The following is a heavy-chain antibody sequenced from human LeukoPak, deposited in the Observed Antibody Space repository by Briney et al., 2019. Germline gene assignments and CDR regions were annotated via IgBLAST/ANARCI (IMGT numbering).Heavy chain of an antibody. V-gene: IGHV3-11*04. D-gene: IGHD3-22*01. CDR2: ISTSGTSI. CDR3: ARRPYYYDSLDY. J-gene: IGHJ4*02. CDR1: GFTFSDYY. Sequence: GGSLRLSCAASGFTFSDYYMSWIRQAPGTGLEWVSYISTSGTSIYYADSVKGRFTISRDNAKNSLYLQMNSLRAEDTAVYYCARRPYYYDSLDYWGQGTLVTVSS.